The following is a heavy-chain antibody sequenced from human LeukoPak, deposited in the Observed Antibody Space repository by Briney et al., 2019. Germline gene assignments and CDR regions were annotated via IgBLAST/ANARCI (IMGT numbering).Heavy chain of an antibody. J-gene: IGHJ4*02. Sequence: ASVKVSCKASGYTFTGYYMHWVRQAPGQGLEWMGWINPNSGGTNYAQKFQGRVTMTRDTSISTAYMELSSLRSEDTAVYYCATDRQLLSGNTFDYWGQGTLVTVSS. D-gene: IGHD4-23*01. CDR1: GYTFTGYY. CDR2: INPNSGGT. CDR3: ATDRQLLSGNTFDY. V-gene: IGHV1-2*02.